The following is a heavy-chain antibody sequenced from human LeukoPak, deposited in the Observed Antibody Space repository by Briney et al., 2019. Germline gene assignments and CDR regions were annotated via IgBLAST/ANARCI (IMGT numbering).Heavy chain of an antibody. V-gene: IGHV3-30-3*01. Sequence: PGGSLRLSCAASGFTFSSYAMHWVRQAPGKGLEWVAVISYDGSNKYYADSVKGRFTISRYNSKNTLYLQMNSLRAEDTAVYYCARDGKWELLFDGMDVWGQGTTVTVSS. D-gene: IGHD1-26*01. J-gene: IGHJ6*02. CDR1: GFTFSSYA. CDR3: ARDGKWELLFDGMDV. CDR2: ISYDGSNK.